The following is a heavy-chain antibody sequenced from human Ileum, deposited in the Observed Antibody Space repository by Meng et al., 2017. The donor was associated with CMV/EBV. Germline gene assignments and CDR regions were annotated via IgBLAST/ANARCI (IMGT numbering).Heavy chain of an antibody. CDR3: ARHSAMTSVSLGA. D-gene: IGHD4-11*01. CDR2: IYYSGST. V-gene: IGHV4-39*01. Sequence: VAGGSISSSGHYWGWIRQPPGKGLEWIGSIYYSGSTYYNPSLKSRVTISVDTSKNQFSLKLSSVTAADTAVYYCARHSAMTSVSLGAWGQGTLVTVSS. CDR1: GGSISSSGHY. J-gene: IGHJ5*02.